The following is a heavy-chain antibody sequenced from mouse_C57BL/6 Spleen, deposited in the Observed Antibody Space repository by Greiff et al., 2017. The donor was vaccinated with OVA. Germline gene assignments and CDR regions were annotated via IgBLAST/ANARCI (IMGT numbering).Heavy chain of an antibody. CDR3: VREGQLRNFDY. CDR1: GFTFNTYA. D-gene: IGHD2-4*01. J-gene: IGHJ2*01. V-gene: IGHV10-3*01. CDR2: IRRKSSNYAT. Sequence: EVKLMESGGGLVQPKGSLKLSCAASGFTFNTYAMHWVRQAPGKGLEWVARIRRKSSNYATYYTVSVKDRLTISRDDSQIMLYLQMNNLKTEDTAMYYCVREGQLRNFDYWGQGTTLTVSS.